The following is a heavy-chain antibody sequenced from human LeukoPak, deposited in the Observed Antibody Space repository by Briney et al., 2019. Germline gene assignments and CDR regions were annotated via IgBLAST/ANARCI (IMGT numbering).Heavy chain of an antibody. CDR1: GYTFTSYG. CDR2: ISAYNGNT. D-gene: IGHD3-22*01. J-gene: IGHJ5*02. V-gene: IGHV1-18*01. Sequence: ASVKVSCKASGYTFTSYGISWVRQAPGQGLEWMGWISAYNGNTNYAQKFQGRVTMTRDTSISTAYMELSRLRSDDTAVYYCARERVYYYDSSGYYYKGWFDPWGQGTLVTVSS. CDR3: ARERVYYYDSSGYYYKGWFDP.